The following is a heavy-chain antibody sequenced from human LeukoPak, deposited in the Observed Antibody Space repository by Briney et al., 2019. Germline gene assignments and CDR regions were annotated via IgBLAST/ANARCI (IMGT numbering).Heavy chain of an antibody. CDR2: ISSTSSYT. CDR3: ARDSYYYDSSGYYLVGARPDY. D-gene: IGHD3-22*01. CDR1: GFTFSTYS. J-gene: IGHJ4*02. Sequence: TGGSLRLSCAASGFTFSTYSMNWVRQAPGKGLEWVSSISSTSSYTYYADSVKGRFTISRDNAKNSLYLQMNSLRAEDTAVYYCARDSYYYDSSGYYLVGARPDYWGQGTLVTVSS. V-gene: IGHV3-21*01.